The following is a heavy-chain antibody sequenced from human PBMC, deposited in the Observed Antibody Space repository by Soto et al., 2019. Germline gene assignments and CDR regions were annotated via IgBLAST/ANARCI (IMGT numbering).Heavy chain of an antibody. J-gene: IGHJ4*02. Sequence: GGSLRLSCAASGFTFSDYYMSWIRQAPGKGLEWVSYISSSSSYTNYADSVKGRFTISRDNAKNSLYLQMNSLRAEDTAVYYCARDKAYYDFWSGYYTHTSHDYWGQGTLVTVSS. CDR2: ISSSSSYT. CDR1: GFTFSDYY. V-gene: IGHV3-11*06. D-gene: IGHD3-3*01. CDR3: ARDKAYYDFWSGYYTHTSHDY.